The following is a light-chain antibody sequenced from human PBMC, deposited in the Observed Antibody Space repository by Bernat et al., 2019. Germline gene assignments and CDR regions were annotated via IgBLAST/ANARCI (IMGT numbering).Light chain of an antibody. V-gene: IGLV2-8*01. J-gene: IGLJ1*01. Sequence: QSALTQPPTASGSPGQSVTIPCTGSSRDIGGYRYVSWFQQHPGKAPSLIIYEVSKRPSGVPDRFSASKSGSTASLTISGLRAEDEADYFCSSYVGSYNYVFGTGTKVVVL. CDR2: EVS. CDR3: SSYVGSYNYV. CDR1: SRDIGGYRY.